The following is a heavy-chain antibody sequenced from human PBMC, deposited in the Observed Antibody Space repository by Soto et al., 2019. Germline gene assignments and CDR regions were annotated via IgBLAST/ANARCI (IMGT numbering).Heavy chain of an antibody. CDR3: ARDLRLDIVVVPAPDAFDI. V-gene: IGHV3-48*01. CDR2: ISSSSSTI. CDR1: GFTFSSYS. Sequence: GGSLRLSCAASGFTFSSYSMNWVRQAPGKGLEWVSYISSSSSTIYYADSVKGRFTISRDNAKNSLYLQMNSLRAEDTAVYYCARDLRLDIVVVPAPDAFDIWGQGTMVTVSS. J-gene: IGHJ3*02. D-gene: IGHD2-2*03.